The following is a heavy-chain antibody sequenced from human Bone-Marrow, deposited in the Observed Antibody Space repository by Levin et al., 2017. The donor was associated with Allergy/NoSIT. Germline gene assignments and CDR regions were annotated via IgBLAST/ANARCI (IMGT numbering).Heavy chain of an antibody. D-gene: IGHD2-2*01. J-gene: IGHJ3*02. Sequence: ASVKVSCVASGFTVSSNYMNWVRQAPGKGLEWVSVIYSGGSTYYADSVKGRFTISRDNSKNTRYLQMSSLRAEDTAVYYCATDRAYCSNTTCYLPDAFDIWGQGTMVTVSS. CDR1: GFTVSSNY. CDR2: IYSGGST. V-gene: IGHV3-66*01. CDR3: ATDRAYCSNTTCYLPDAFDI.